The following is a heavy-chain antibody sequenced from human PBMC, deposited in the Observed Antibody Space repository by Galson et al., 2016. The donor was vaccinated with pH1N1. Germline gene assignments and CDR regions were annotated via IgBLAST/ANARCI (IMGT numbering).Heavy chain of an antibody. J-gene: IGHJ4*02. V-gene: IGHV2-70*11. CDR1: GFSLSTSGMC. Sequence: PALVKPPQTLTLTCTFSGFSLSTSGMCVSWIRQPPGKALEWLARIDWDVDKYYSTSLKTRLAVSRDTSKNQVVLTMTNMDPVDTATYYCARFNYGDYSYYVDYWGQGTLVTVSS. D-gene: IGHD4-17*01. CDR3: ARFNYGDYSYYVDY. CDR2: IDWDVDK.